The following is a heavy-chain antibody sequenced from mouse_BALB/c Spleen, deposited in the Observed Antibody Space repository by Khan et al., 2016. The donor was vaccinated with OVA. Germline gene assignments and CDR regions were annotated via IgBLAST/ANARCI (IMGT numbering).Heavy chain of an antibody. CDR2: ISDGGGST. V-gene: IGHV5-4*02. Sequence: EVELVESGGGLVKPGGSLKLSCAASGFSFSDYYMYWIRQNPEKRLEWVATISDGGGSTYYPDSAKGRFTISRDNAKSNLYLQMSSLKSEDTAIXCCARAGYGGFGYWGQGTLVTVSA. D-gene: IGHD1-1*02. CDR1: GFSFSDYY. CDR3: ARAGYGGFGY. J-gene: IGHJ3*01.